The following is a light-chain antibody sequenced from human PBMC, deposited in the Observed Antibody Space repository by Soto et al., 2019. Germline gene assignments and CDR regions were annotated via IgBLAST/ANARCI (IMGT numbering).Light chain of an antibody. CDR2: GAS. V-gene: IGKV3-20*01. CDR3: QQYDASPVT. CDR1: QSVSSSY. Sequence: IVFTQSPAILALSPVDRATLSCRASQSVSSSYLAWYQHKPGQAPRLLIHGASSRVTGIPDRFSGSGSGTDFSLTVSRLEPEDFAVYYCQQYDASPVTFGQGTRLEI. J-gene: IGKJ5*01.